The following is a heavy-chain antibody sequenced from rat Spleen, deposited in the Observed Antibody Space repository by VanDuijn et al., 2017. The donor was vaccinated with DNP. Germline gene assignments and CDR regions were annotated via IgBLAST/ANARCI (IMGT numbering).Heavy chain of an antibody. CDR3: ARWYSSGFCFDY. D-gene: IGHD4-3*01. J-gene: IGHJ2*01. CDR1: GFTFSNYD. Sequence: EVQLVESGGGLVQPGRSLKLSCAASGFTFSNYDMAWVRQAPTKGLEWVASIDTSGGYTYYRDSVKGRFIVSRDNAKNTLYLQMNSLRSEDMATYYCARWYSSGFCFDYWGQGVMVTVSS. V-gene: IGHV5S13*01. CDR2: IDTSGGYT.